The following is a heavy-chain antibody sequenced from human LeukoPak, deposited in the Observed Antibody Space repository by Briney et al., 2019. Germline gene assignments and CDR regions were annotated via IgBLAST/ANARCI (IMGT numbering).Heavy chain of an antibody. CDR1: GGSISSYY. Sequence: SETLSLTCTVSGGSISSYYWSWIRQPPGKGLEWIGYIYYSGNSNYNPSLKSRVTISVDTSKNQFSLKLSSVTAADTAVYYCARDSGSSWFDPWGQGTLSPSPQ. J-gene: IGHJ5*02. CDR3: ARDSGSSWFDP. CDR2: IYYSGNS. V-gene: IGHV4-59*01. D-gene: IGHD6-13*01.